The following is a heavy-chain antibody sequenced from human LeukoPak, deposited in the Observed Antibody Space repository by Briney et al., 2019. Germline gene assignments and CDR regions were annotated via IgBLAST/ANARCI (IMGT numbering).Heavy chain of an antibody. Sequence: PVKVSCKASGGTFSSYAISWVRQAPGQGLEWMGRIIPIFGTANYAQKFQGRVTITTDESTSTAYMELSRLRSDDTAVYYCARAYYDFWSGKNLDYWGQGTLVTVSS. D-gene: IGHD3-3*01. CDR3: ARAYYDFWSGKNLDY. J-gene: IGHJ4*02. CDR1: GGTFSSYA. CDR2: IIPIFGTA. V-gene: IGHV1-69*05.